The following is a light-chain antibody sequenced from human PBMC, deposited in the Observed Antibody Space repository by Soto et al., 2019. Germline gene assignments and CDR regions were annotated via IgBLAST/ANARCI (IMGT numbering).Light chain of an antibody. V-gene: IGLV2-14*01. CDR3: SSYTSSSPYV. J-gene: IGLJ1*01. CDR1: SSDVGGYNY. Sequence: QSALTQPASVSGSPGQSITISCTGTSSDVGGYNYVSWYQQHPGKAPKLMIYEVSNRPSGVSNRFSGSKSGNTASLTISGLQAEDEADYYCSSYTSSSPYVFGTGNKLTV. CDR2: EVS.